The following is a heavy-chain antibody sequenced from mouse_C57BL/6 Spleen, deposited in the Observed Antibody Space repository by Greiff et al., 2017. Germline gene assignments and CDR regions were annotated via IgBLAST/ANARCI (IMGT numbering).Heavy chain of an antibody. CDR1: GYSITSGYY. Sequence: VQLKESGPGLVKPSQSLSLTCSVTGYSITSGYYWNWIRQFPGNKLEWMGYISYDGSNNYNPSLKNRISINRDTSKNQFFLKLNSVTTEDTATYYCARSGYPYYFDYWGQGTTLTVSS. J-gene: IGHJ2*01. CDR2: ISYDGSN. CDR3: ARSGYPYYFDY. D-gene: IGHD2-2*01. V-gene: IGHV3-6*01.